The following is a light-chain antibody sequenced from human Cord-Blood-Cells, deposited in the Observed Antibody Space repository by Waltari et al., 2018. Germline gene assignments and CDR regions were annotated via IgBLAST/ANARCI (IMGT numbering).Light chain of an antibody. J-gene: IGKJ1*01. CDR3: QKYNSAPRT. CDR2: AAS. CDR1: QGISNY. V-gene: IGKV1-27*01. Sequence: DIQMTQSQSSLSASVGERVTITCRASQGISNYLAWYQQKPGKVPKLLIYAASTLQSRVPSRFSGSGSGTDFTLTISSLQPEDVATYYCQKYNSAPRTFGQGTKVEIK.